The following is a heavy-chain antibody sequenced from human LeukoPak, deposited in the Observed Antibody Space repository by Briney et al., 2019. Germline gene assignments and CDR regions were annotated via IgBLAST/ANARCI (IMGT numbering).Heavy chain of an antibody. CDR1: GFNFSSYH. Sequence: PGGSLRLSCVGSGFNFSSYHMNWVRQAPGKGLEWVSYISSSSSTIYYADSVKGRFTISRDNAKNSLYLQTNSLGAEDTAVYYCARAQYYSDSTGYYYLHYWGQGTLVTVSS. CDR2: ISSSSSTI. D-gene: IGHD3-22*01. J-gene: IGHJ4*02. CDR3: ARAQYYSDSTGYYYLHY. V-gene: IGHV3-48*01.